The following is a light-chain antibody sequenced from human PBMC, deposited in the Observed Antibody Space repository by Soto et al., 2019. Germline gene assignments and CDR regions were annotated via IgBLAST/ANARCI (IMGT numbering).Light chain of an antibody. Sequence: PGERATLSCRASQSVSSTYLAWYQQQPGQAPRLLMSGTSNRATGTPDRFSGSGSGTDFTLTISSLQPEDFATYHCKQSYSSPHTFGQGTKVDI. CDR2: GTS. J-gene: IGKJ1*01. V-gene: IGKV3-20*01. CDR1: QSVSSTY. CDR3: KQSYSSPHT.